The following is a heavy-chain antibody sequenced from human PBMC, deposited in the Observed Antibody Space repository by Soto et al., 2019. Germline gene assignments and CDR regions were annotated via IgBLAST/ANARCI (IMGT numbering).Heavy chain of an antibody. D-gene: IGHD1-1*01. V-gene: IGHV1-18*01. Sequence: ASVKVSCKASGYTFTSYGISWVRQAPGQGLEWMGWISAYNGNTNYAQKLQGRVTMTTDTSTSTAYMELRSLRSDDTAVYYCARSPRYNWNDDDYYYMDVWGKGTTVTVSS. CDR1: GYTFTSYG. CDR3: ARSPRYNWNDDDYYYMDV. J-gene: IGHJ6*03. CDR2: ISAYNGNT.